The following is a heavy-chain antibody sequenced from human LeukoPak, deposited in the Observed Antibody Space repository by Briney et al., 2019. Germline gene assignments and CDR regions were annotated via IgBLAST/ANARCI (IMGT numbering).Heavy chain of an antibody. CDR3: ARLRQGYYDSSGYYWGAYYYYYYMDV. Sequence: SETLSLTCTVSGGSISSYYWSWIRQPPGKGLEWIGYIYYSGSTNYNPSLKSRVTISVDTSKNQFSLKLSSVTAADTAVYCCARLRQGYYDSSGYYWGAYYYYYYMDVWGKGTTVTVSS. D-gene: IGHD3-22*01. V-gene: IGHV4-59*08. CDR2: IYYSGST. J-gene: IGHJ6*03. CDR1: GGSISSYY.